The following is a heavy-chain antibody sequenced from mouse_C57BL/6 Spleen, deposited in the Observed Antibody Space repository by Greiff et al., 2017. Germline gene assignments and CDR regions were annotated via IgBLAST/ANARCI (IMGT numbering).Heavy chain of an antibody. CDR1: GYTFTDYY. D-gene: IGHD1-1*01. V-gene: IGHV1-19*01. J-gene: IGHJ1*03. CDR2: INPYNGGT. CDR3: ARDYGSSYEYFDV. Sequence: VQLQQSGPVLVKPGASVKMSCKASGYTFTDYYMNWVKQSHGKSLEWIGVINPYNGGTSYNQKFKGKATLTVDKSSSTAYMELNSLTSEDSAVYYCARDYGSSYEYFDVWGTGTTVTVSS.